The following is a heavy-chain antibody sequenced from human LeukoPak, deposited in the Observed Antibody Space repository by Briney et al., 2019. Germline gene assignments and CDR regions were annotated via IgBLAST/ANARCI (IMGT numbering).Heavy chain of an antibody. CDR1: GGSFSGYY. CDR3: ARAELVPSPFNY. D-gene: IGHD6-13*01. V-gene: IGHV4-34*01. J-gene: IGHJ4*02. Sequence: SETLSLTCAVYGGSFSGYYWSWIRQPPGKGLEWIGEINHSGSTNYNPSLKSRVTISVDTSKNQFSLKLSSVTAADTAVYYCARAELVPSPFNYWGQGTLVTVSS. CDR2: INHSGST.